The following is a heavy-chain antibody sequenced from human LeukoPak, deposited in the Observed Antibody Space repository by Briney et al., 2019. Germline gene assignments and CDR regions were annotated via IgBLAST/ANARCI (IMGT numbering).Heavy chain of an antibody. CDR3: ARDPSSSSWYTFDP. Sequence: GSLRLSCAASWFTFSSYAMQWVRPAPGKGLGWVAVISYDGSNKYYADSVKGRFTISRDNSKNTLYLQMNSLRAEDTAVYYCARDPSSSSWYTFDPWGQGTLVTVSS. V-gene: IGHV3-30-3*01. D-gene: IGHD6-13*01. CDR1: WFTFSSYA. CDR2: ISYDGSNK. J-gene: IGHJ5*02.